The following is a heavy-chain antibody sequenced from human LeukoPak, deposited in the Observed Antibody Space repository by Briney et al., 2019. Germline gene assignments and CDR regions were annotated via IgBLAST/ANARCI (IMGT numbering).Heavy chain of an antibody. J-gene: IGHJ5*02. CDR2: INTYNGNT. Sequence: ASVKVSCKASGYAFTSYEITWVRPPPGQGLEWMGWINTYNGNTNYAQKFERRVTMTTDTSTSTAYVELKSLRSDDTAVYYRARDVMSLLRGVILTSWVDPWGQGTLVTVSS. CDR3: ARDVMSLLRGVILTSWVDP. CDR1: GYAFTSYE. V-gene: IGHV1-18*01. D-gene: IGHD3-10*01.